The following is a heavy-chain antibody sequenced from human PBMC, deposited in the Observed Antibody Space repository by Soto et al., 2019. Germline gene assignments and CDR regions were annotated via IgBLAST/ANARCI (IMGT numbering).Heavy chain of an antibody. D-gene: IGHD6-13*01. Sequence: QVQLQESGPGLVKPSETLSLTCTVSGGSITGYSWSWIRQPPGKGLEWLGYVYDSGLTNYSPSLKSRVSMALNMSKNQFSLQLSSLTAADTAVYYCAAAGSLYFYYYMDVWGKGTTVTVSS. V-gene: IGHV4-59*08. J-gene: IGHJ6*03. CDR3: AAAGSLYFYYYMDV. CDR2: VYDSGLT. CDR1: GGSITGYS.